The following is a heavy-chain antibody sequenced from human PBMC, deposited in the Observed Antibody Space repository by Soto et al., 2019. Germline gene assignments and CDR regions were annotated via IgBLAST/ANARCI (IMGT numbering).Heavy chain of an antibody. J-gene: IGHJ6*02. CDR3: AKARCSGGSCNIYYYNGMDV. Sequence: PCGSLRLSCAASGFTFSSYVMGWVRQAPGKGLEWVSAISGSGGSTYYADSVKGRFTISRDNHENTLYLQMNSLRAEDTAVYYCAKARCSGGSCNIYYYNGMDVWGQGTTVTVCS. D-gene: IGHD2-15*01. CDR1: GFTFSSYV. V-gene: IGHV3-23*01. CDR2: ISGSGGST.